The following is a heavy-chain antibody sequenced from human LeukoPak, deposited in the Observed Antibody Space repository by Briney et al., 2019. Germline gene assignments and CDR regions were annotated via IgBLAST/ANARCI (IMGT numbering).Heavy chain of an antibody. V-gene: IGHV4-34*01. CDR3: ARGLVWRFLLDSRRDSFDI. Sequence: SETLSLTCAVSGGSFSDYQWNWIRQSPGKGLEWLGEISHSGTTTYNPSLKSRVTISVDTSKNQFSLRLRSVTAADTAVYYCARGLVWRFLLDSRRDSFDIWAKGQQSPCLQ. J-gene: IGHJ3*02. CDR2: ISHSGTT. CDR1: GGSFSDYQ. D-gene: IGHD3-16*01.